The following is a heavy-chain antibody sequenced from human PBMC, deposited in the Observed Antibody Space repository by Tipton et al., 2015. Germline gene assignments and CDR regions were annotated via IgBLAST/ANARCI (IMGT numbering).Heavy chain of an antibody. CDR3: ARINPMSESIVV. CDR1: GFSFSDHA. CDR2: ISGDGKIA. Sequence: SLRLSCAASGFSFSDHAISWVRQAPGKGLEWVSVISGDGKIAYYADSVRGRFTMSRDNSKNTMYSQMSSLTVEDTAVYYCARINPMSESIVVWGQVSTVTVSS. J-gene: IGHJ6*02. V-gene: IGHV3-23*01. D-gene: IGHD2-15*01.